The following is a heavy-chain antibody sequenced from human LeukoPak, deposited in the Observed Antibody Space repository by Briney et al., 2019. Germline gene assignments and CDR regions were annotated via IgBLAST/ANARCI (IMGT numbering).Heavy chain of an antibody. D-gene: IGHD3-22*01. CDR2: ISAYNGNT. J-gene: IGHJ4*02. CDR1: GYTFTSYG. V-gene: IGHV1-18*01. Sequence: GASVKVSCKASGYTFTSYGISWVRQAPGQGLEWMGWISAYNGNTNYAQKLQGRVTMTRNTSISTAYMELSSLRSEDTAVYYCARVAHDSSGYYPPVDYWGQGTLVTVSS. CDR3: ARVAHDSSGYYPPVDY.